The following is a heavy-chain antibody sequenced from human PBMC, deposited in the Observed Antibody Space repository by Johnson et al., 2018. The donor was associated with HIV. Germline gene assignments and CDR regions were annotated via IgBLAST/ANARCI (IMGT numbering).Heavy chain of an antibody. CDR1: GFTFSSYA. V-gene: IGHV3-13*01. CDR3: ASESRWKYAGGDL. D-gene: IGHD1-7*01. Sequence: VQLVESGGGLVQPGGSLRLSCAASGFTFSSYAMSWVRQATGKGLDWISAIGTAGDTFYPGSVKGRFTISRDNAKNSLYLQMNSLRTEDTAVYYCASESRWKYAGGDLWGQGTLVTVSS. J-gene: IGHJ3*01. CDR2: IGTAGDT.